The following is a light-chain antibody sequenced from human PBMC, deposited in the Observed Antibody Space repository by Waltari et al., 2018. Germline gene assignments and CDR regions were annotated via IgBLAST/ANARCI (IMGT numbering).Light chain of an antibody. CDR3: QQRYNWPLT. CDR1: QSLTYY. Sequence: VLPQSPATLALSPGGRATLSCRASQSLTYYLAWYQQKPGQAPRLLIYEASSRATGIPARFSGSGSGTDFTLTISSLEPEDFAVYYCQQRYNWPLTFGGGTKVEIK. CDR2: EAS. J-gene: IGKJ4*01. V-gene: IGKV3-11*01.